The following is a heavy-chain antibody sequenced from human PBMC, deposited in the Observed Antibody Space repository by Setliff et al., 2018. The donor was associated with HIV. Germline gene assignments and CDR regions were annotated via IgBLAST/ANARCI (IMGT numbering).Heavy chain of an antibody. V-gene: IGHV1-2*02. CDR3: ARTEYFDFWSGPRGFDP. CDR2: INPNSGGT. CDR1: GYTFTDYY. D-gene: IGHD3-3*01. Sequence: ASVKVSCKASGYTFTDYYIHWVRQAPGQGLQWMGWINPNSGGTNYAQKFQGRVTMTRDTSISTAYMELSRLRSDDTAVYYCARTEYFDFWSGPRGFDPWGQGTLVTVSS. J-gene: IGHJ5*02.